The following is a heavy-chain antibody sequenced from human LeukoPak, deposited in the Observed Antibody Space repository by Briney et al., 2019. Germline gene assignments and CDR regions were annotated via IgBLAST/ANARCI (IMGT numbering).Heavy chain of an antibody. CDR3: TTVGSRRFGRLGLNPAWNY. CDR1: GFTFINAW. J-gene: IGHJ4*02. CDR2: IKSKTDGGTT. Sequence: KAGGSLRLSCAASGFTFINAWMSWVRQAPGKGLEWVGRIKSKTDGGTTDYAAPVKGRFTISRDDSKNTLYLQMNSLKTEDTAVYYCTTVGSRRFGRLGLNPAWNYWGQGTLVTVSS. D-gene: IGHD3-10*01. V-gene: IGHV3-15*01.